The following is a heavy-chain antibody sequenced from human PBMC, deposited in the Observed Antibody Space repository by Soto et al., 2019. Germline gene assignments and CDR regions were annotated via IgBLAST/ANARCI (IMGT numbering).Heavy chain of an antibody. V-gene: IGHV4-31*03. D-gene: IGHD2-15*01. CDR3: ARVTCSGGSCFYMGV. CDR1: GGSISSGGYY. CDR2: MYYSGST. Sequence: PSETLSLTCTVSGGSISSGGYYWSWIRQHPGKGLEWIGYMYYSGSTYYNPSLKSRVTISVDTSKNQFSLKLSSVTAADTAVYYCARVTCSGGSCFYMGVWGKGTTVTVSS. J-gene: IGHJ6*03.